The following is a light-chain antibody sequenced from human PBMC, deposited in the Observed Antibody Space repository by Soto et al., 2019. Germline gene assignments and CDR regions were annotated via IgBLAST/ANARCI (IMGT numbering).Light chain of an antibody. CDR3: LQSYSTPWA. CDR2: AAS. V-gene: IGKV1-39*01. Sequence: IKMTESPALLSASVGDRGTVTCRASQSMRTYLNWYQQKPGKAPNLLIQAASSLQSGVPSRFSGSGSGTDFTLTISSLHPGDFATYYCLQSYSTPWAFGQGTKVDIK. J-gene: IGKJ1*01. CDR1: QSMRTY.